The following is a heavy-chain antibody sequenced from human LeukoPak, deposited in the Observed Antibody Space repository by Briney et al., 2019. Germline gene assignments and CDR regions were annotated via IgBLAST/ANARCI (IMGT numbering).Heavy chain of an antibody. V-gene: IGHV3-48*03. CDR1: GFSFNDYE. Sequence: QPGGSLRLSCAASGFSFNDYEMNWVRQAPGKGMEWVSYISRSGATILYADSVRGRFTISRDNAENSLYLQMNSLRAEDTAVYYCARSPNRSGQLFDFWGQGTLVTVSS. D-gene: IGHD3-22*01. J-gene: IGHJ4*02. CDR3: ARSPNRSGQLFDF. CDR2: ISRSGATI.